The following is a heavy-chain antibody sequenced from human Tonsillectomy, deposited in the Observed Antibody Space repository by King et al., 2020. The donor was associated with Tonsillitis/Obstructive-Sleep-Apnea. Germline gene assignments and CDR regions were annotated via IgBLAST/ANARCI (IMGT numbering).Heavy chain of an antibody. CDR3: AREARRKDEETRGEDNGED. CDR1: VSTFTPYG. V-gene: IGHV1-18*01. Sequence: PLVPSGAAVTPPGASVKFSCTASVSTFTPYGLSWVRQAPGQGLEWLGWISAYNGDTNYAQKLQDRVTLTTDTSTSTAYMEVRSLRSDDTAGEDGAREARRKDEETRGEDNGEDGGKGTRGT. J-gene: IGHJ4*02. CDR2: ISAYNGDT. D-gene: IGHD3-16*01.